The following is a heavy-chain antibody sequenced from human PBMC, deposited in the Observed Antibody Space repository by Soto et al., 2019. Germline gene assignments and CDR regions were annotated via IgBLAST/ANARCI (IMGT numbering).Heavy chain of an antibody. D-gene: IGHD2-15*01. Sequence: ETLSLTCTVSGGSISSYYWSWIRQPPGKGLEWIGYIYYSGSTNYNPSLKSRVTISVDTSKNQFSLKLSSVTAADTAVYYCASGGSCYSRYCYFDYWGQGTLVTVSS. CDR2: IYYSGST. CDR1: GGSISSYY. CDR3: ASGGSCYSRYCYFDY. V-gene: IGHV4-59*01. J-gene: IGHJ4*02.